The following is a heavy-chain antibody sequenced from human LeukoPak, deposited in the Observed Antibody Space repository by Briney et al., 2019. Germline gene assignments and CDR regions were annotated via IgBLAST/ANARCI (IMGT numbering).Heavy chain of an antibody. CDR1: GFTFRSYD. Sequence: GGSLRLSCAPSGFTFRSYDMNWIRQAPGRGLEWVSSVSVNSGYLYYADSVKGRFTISRDNAKNSLYLQMNSLRAEDTAVYYCATERAGERPRPLLSYYYMDVWGKGTTVTISS. J-gene: IGHJ6*03. D-gene: IGHD3-16*01. V-gene: IGHV3-21*01. CDR3: ATERAGERPRPLLSYYYMDV. CDR2: VSVNSGYL.